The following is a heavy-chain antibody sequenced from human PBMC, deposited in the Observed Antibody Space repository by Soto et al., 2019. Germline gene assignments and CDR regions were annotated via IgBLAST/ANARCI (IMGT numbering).Heavy chain of an antibody. V-gene: IGHV3-7*01. CDR3: ARDRRYSRSNYFDY. CDR2: IKQDGSEK. D-gene: IGHD4-4*01. Sequence: GGSLRLSCAASGFTFSSYWMSWVRQAPGKGLEWVANIKQDGSEKYYVDSVKGRFTISRDNAKNSLYLQMNSLRAEDTAVYYCARDRRYSRSNYFDYWGQGTPVTVSS. J-gene: IGHJ4*02. CDR1: GFTFSSYW.